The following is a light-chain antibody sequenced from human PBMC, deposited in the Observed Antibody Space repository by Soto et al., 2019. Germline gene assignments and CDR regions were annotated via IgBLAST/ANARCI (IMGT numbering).Light chain of an antibody. J-gene: IGKJ5*01. CDR2: DAS. CDR3: QQRSNWPPET. Sequence: EIVLTQSPATLSLSPGARAPLSCRASQSVSSYLAWYQQKPGQAPRLLIYDASNRATGIPARFSGSGSGTDFTLTISSLEPEDFAVYYCQQRSNWPPETFGQGTRLEIK. CDR1: QSVSSY. V-gene: IGKV3-11*01.